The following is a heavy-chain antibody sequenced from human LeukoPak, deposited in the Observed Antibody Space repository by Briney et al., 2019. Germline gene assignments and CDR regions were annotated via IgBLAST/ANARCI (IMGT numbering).Heavy chain of an antibody. CDR3: ARGSYYYYYMDV. CDR1: GFTFSSYA. J-gene: IGHJ6*03. Sequence: GRSLRLSCAAPGFTFSSYAMHWVRQAPGKGLEWVAVISYDGSNKYYADSVKGRFTISRDNSKNTLYLQMNSLRAEDTAVYYCARGSYYYYYMDVWGKGTTVTVSS. V-gene: IGHV3-30*01. CDR2: ISYDGSNK.